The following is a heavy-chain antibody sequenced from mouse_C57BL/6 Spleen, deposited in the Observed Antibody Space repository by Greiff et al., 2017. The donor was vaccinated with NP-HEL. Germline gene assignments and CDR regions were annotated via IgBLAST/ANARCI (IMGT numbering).Heavy chain of an antibody. J-gene: IGHJ4*01. V-gene: IGHV5-17*01. Sequence: EVKLVESGGGLVKPGGSLKLSCAASGFTFSDYGMHWVRQAPEKGLEWVAYISSGSSTIYYADTVKGRFTFSTDNAKNTLFMQMTSLRSEDTAMYYCAKGDGYYAMDYWGQGTSVTVSS. D-gene: IGHD2-3*01. CDR3: AKGDGYYAMDY. CDR2: ISSGSSTI. CDR1: GFTFSDYG.